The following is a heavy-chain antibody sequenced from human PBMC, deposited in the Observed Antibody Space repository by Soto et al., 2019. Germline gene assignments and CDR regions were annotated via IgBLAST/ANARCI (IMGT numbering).Heavy chain of an antibody. D-gene: IGHD3-22*01. J-gene: IGHJ4*02. Sequence: QVQLVQSGAEVKKPGSSVKVSCKASGGTFSGFVISWVRQAPGQGLEWMGRIIPSIGIINYAQKFQGRVTITADTSTSTAYMELSSVRFDDTSVYYCAREGDMKFHSDSSDEPGYWGQGTLVTVSS. CDR2: IIPSIGII. CDR1: GGTFSGFV. CDR3: AREGDMKFHSDSSDEPGY. V-gene: IGHV1-69*04.